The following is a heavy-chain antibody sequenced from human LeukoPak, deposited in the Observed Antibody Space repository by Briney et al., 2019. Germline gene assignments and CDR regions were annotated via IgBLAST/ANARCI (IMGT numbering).Heavy chain of an antibody. D-gene: IGHD6-6*01. CDR1: GGSFSGYY. V-gene: IGHV4-34*01. Sequence: PSETLSLTCAVYGGSFSGYYWSWIRQPPGKGLEWIGEINHSGSTNYNPSLKSRVTISVDTSKNQFSLKLSSVTAADTAVYYCARGRGQLNHFDYWGQGTLVTVSS. CDR3: ARGRGQLNHFDY. J-gene: IGHJ4*02. CDR2: INHSGST.